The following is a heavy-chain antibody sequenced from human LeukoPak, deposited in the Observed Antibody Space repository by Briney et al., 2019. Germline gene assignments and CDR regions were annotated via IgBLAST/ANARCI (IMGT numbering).Heavy chain of an antibody. CDR3: ARHDRRGDGFEL. D-gene: IGHD3-3*01. Sequence: ASVKVSCKASGYTFTNSDINWMRQATGQGLEWMGWMSPYTGNAGYAQTFQGRVTMTRQTSTSTAYMELSSLRSEDTGVYYCARHDRRGDGFELWGQGTMVTVSS. J-gene: IGHJ3*01. CDR1: GYTFTNSD. V-gene: IGHV1-8*01. CDR2: MSPYTGNA.